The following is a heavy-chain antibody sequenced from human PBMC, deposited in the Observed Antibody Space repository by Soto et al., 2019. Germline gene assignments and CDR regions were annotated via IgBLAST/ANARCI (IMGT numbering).Heavy chain of an antibody. J-gene: IGHJ6*02. CDR1: GYTFSNYG. CDR3: SRFIMVGGWFDPNYYHGMDV. Sequence: ASVKVSCKTSGYTFSNYGINWVRQAPGQGLEWMGWISGYNGNTNYAQTVQGRVTMTTDTSTGTVYMELRSLKSDDTAIYYCSRFIMVGGWFDPNYYHGMDVWVPETLLVTVSS. D-gene: IGHD6-19*01. V-gene: IGHV1-18*01. CDR2: ISGYNGNT.